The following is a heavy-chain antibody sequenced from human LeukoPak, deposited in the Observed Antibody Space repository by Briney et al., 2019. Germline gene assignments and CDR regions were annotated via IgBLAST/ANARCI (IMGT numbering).Heavy chain of an antibody. D-gene: IGHD5-24*01. V-gene: IGHV4-39*01. CDR1: GGSISSSSYY. CDR3: ASRRGRWLQSGLDY. J-gene: IGHJ4*02. CDR2: IYYSGST. Sequence: SETLSLTCTVSGGSISSSSYYWGWIRQPPGKGLEWIGSIYYSGSTYYNPSLKSRVTISVDTSKNQFSLKLSSVTAADTAVYYCASRRGRWLQSGLDYWGQGTLVTVSS.